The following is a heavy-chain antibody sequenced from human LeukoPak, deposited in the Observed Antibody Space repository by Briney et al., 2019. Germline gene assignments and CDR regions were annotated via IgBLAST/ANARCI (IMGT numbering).Heavy chain of an antibody. CDR2: IIPIFGTA. D-gene: IGHD3-16*02. J-gene: IGHJ5*02. CDR1: GGTFSSYA. Sequence: GASVKVCCKASGGTFSSYAISWVRQAPGQGLEWMGGIIPIFGTANYAQKFQGRVTITADESTSTAYMELSSLRSEDTAVYYCARYDYVWGSYPPGGFDPWGQGTLVTVSS. V-gene: IGHV1-69*01. CDR3: ARYDYVWGSYPPGGFDP.